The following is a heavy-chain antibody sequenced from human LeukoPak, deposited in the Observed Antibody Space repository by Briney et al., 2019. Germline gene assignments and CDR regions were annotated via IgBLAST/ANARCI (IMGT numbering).Heavy chain of an antibody. CDR3: AVAYSYGRDVFDI. CDR1: GYTFTSYY. Sequence: GASVKVSCKASGYTFTSYYIHWVRQAPGQGLEWMGLINPSGGSTSYAQKFQVRVTMTRDTSTSTVYMELRSLRSEATAVYYCAVAYSYGRDVFDIWGQGTMVTVSS. D-gene: IGHD5-18*01. CDR2: INPSGGST. J-gene: IGHJ3*02. V-gene: IGHV1-46*01.